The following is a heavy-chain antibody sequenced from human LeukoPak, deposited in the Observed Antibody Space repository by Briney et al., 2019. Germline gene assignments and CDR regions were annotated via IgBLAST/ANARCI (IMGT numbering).Heavy chain of an antibody. CDR2: TRNKANSYTT. V-gene: IGHV3-72*01. CDR3: ARGDYGDYGLSQYYYYYYMDV. D-gene: IGHD4-17*01. Sequence: PGGSLRLSCAASGFTFSDHYMDWVRQAPGKGLEWVGRTRNKANSYTTEYAASVKGRFTISRDDSKNSLYLQMNSLKTEDTAVYYCARGDYGDYGLSQYYYYYYMDVWGKGTTVTVSS. J-gene: IGHJ6*03. CDR1: GFTFSDHY.